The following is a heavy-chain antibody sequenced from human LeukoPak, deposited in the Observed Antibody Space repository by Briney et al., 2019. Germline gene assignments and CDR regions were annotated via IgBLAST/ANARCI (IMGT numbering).Heavy chain of an antibody. V-gene: IGHV4-39*01. CDR3: ARFTERLQIEWELPNRHFDY. J-gene: IGHJ4*02. Sequence: PSETLSLTCTVSGGSISSSSYYWGWIRQPPGKGLEWIGSIYYSGSTYYNPSLKSRVTVSVDTSKNQFSLKLSSVTAADTAVYYCARFTERLQIEWELPNRHFDYWGQGTLVTVSS. CDR1: GGSISSSSYY. CDR2: IYYSGST. D-gene: IGHD1-26*01.